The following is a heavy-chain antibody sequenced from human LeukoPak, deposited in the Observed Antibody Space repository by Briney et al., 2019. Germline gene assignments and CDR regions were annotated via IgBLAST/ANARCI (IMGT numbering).Heavy chain of an antibody. V-gene: IGHV4-39*02. CDR1: GGSIGSSSYY. CDR2: IFRTGST. CDR3: ARGERGYTYGYLWNELPYYFDY. Sequence: SETLSLTCSVSGGSIGSSSYYWGWIRQPPGKGLEWIGSIFRTGSTYYSASLKSRVSISVDTSKNHIALKVTSVTAADTAVYFCARGERGYTYGYLWNELPYYFDYWGRGTLVTVSS. D-gene: IGHD5-18*01. J-gene: IGHJ4*02.